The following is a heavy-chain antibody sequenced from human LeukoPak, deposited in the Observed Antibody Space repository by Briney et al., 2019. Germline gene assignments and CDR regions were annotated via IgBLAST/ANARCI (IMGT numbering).Heavy chain of an antibody. CDR2: IYHSGST. V-gene: IGHV4-38-2*02. CDR3: ARLYGSGSSLYFDY. D-gene: IGHD3-10*01. J-gene: IGHJ4*02. Sequence: SETLSLTCSVSGYSISSGNYWGWIRQPPGKGLEWIGSIYHSGSTYYNPSLKSRVTISVDTSKNQFSLKLSSVTAADTAVYYCARLYGSGSSLYFDYWGQGTLVTVSS. CDR1: GYSISSGNY.